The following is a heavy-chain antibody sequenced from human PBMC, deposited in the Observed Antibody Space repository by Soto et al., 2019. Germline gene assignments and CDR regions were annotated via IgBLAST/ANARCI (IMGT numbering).Heavy chain of an antibody. V-gene: IGHV4-59*01. D-gene: IGHD3-9*01. Sequence: QVQLQESGPGLVKPSETLSLSCTVSGDSISTYYWTWIRQPPGKGLEWIGCISYSGSTNYNPSLKSRVPVSVDPSQNQFSLTLNSVTAADTAVYYCARGVRYFDWLLPYYFDCWGQGTLVTVSS. CDR3: ARGVRYFDWLLPYYFDC. CDR2: ISYSGST. CDR1: GDSISTYY. J-gene: IGHJ4*02.